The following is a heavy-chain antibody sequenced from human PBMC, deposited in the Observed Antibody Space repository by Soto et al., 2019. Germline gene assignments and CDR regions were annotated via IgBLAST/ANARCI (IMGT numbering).Heavy chain of an antibody. J-gene: IGHJ4*02. CDR2: INHSGST. Sequence: SETLSITCALYGGYFIGYYWSCIRQPPGKGLEWIGEINHSGSTNYNPSLKSRVTISVDTSKNQFSLKLSSVTAADTAVYYCARRPYGHKFDYWGQGTLGTVSS. CDR3: ARRPYGHKFDY. V-gene: IGHV4-34*01. D-gene: IGHD3-10*01. CDR1: GGYFIGYY.